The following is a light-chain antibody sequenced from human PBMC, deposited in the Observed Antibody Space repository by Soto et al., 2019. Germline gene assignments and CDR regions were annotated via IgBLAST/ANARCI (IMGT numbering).Light chain of an antibody. CDR3: SSYTSSRTPGV. CDR1: SSDVGGYNY. CDR2: EVS. V-gene: IGLV2-14*01. J-gene: IGLJ2*01. Sequence: QSALTQPASVSGSPGQSITISCTGTSSDVGGYNYVSWYQQHPGKAPKLMIYEVSNRPSGVSNRFSGSKSGNTASLTSSGLQAEDEAEYYCSSYTSSRTPGVFGGGTKRTVL.